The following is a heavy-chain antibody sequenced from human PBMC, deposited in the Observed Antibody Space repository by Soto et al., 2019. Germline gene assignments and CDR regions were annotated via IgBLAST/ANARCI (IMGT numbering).Heavy chain of an antibody. CDR1: GYSFTSYW. J-gene: IGHJ4*02. CDR2: IDPSDSYT. V-gene: IGHV5-10-1*01. CDR3: ASGVSGTLDY. Sequence: PGESLKISCKGSGYSFTSYWISWVRQMPGKGLEWMGRIDPSDSYTNYSPSFQGHVTITADKSISTAYLQWSSPKASDTAMYYCASGVSGTLDYWGQGTLVTVSS. D-gene: IGHD3-10*01.